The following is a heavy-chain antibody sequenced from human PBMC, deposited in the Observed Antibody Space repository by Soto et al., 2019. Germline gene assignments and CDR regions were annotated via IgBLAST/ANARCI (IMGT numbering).Heavy chain of an antibody. CDR3: ATDQGYDSSGYYLALDY. J-gene: IGHJ4*02. CDR1: GYTLTGLS. V-gene: IGHV1-24*01. CDR2: FDPEDGET. Sequence: ASVKVSCKVSGYTLTGLSMHWVRQAPGKGLEWMGGFDPEDGETIYAQKFQGRVTMTEDTSTDTAYMELSSLRSEDTAVYYCATDQGYDSSGYYLALDYWGQGTLVTVSS. D-gene: IGHD3-22*01.